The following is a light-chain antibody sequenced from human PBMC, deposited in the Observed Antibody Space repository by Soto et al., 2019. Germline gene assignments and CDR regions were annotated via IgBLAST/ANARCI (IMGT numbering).Light chain of an antibody. CDR1: NSDVGGYYR. Sequence: QSALTQPASVSGSPGQAITISSTGTNSDVGGYYRVSWHQQHPGKAPTLMIYEVNKRPSGVSNRFSGSKSGNTASLTISGLQTEDEADYYCCSSVGGPIWVFGGGTKLTVL. V-gene: IGLV2-23*02. CDR3: CSSVGGPIWV. CDR2: EVN. J-gene: IGLJ3*02.